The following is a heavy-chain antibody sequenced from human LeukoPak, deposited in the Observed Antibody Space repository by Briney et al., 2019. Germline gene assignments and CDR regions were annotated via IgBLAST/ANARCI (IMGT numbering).Heavy chain of an antibody. CDR2: IYYSGST. J-gene: IGHJ4*02. CDR1: GGSISSYY. V-gene: IGHV4-59*01. D-gene: IGHD4-23*01. Sequence: SETLSLTCTVSGGSISSYYWSWIRRPPGKGLEWIGYIYYSGSTNYNPSLKSRVTISVDTSKNQFSLKLSSVTAADTAVYYCAREVYGGYFDYWGQGTLVTVSS. CDR3: AREVYGGYFDY.